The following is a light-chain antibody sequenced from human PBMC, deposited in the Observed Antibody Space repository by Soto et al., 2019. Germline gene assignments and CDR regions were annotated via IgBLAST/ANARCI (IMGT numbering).Light chain of an antibody. CDR3: SSYAASNNFYFV. J-gene: IGLJ3*02. CDR2: EVT. V-gene: IGLV2-8*01. CDR1: SSDVGGYNY. Sequence: QSVLAHPPSAPGSPGQSVTISCTGTSSDVGGYNYVSWYQQYPGRAPKLMIYEVTKRPSGVPDRFSGSKSGNTASLTVSGLQAEDEADYYCSSYAASNNFYFVFGGGTKVTVL.